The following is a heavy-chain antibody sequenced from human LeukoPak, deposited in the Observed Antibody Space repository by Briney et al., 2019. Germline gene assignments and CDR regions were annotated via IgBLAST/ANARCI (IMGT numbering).Heavy chain of an antibody. V-gene: IGHV1-18*01. CDR3: ARQWLIDYFDY. CDR1: GYTFTSYG. D-gene: IGHD6-19*01. Sequence: ASVKVSCKASGYTFTSYGISWVRQAPGQGLEWMGWISAYNGNTNYAQKLQGRVTMTTDTSTSTAYVELRSLRSEDTAVYYCARQWLIDYFDYWGQGTLVTVSS. J-gene: IGHJ4*02. CDR2: ISAYNGNT.